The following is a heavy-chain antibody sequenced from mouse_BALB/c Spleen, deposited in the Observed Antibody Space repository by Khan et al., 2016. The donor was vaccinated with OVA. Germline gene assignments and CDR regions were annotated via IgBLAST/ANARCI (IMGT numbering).Heavy chain of an antibody. CDR1: GYTFSSYW. CDR2: INPTSGYT. CDR3: ARERIDY. J-gene: IGHJ2*01. V-gene: IGHV1-7*01. Sequence: QVQLKESGAEQVKPGASVKMSCKTSGYTFSSYWMHWVKQRPGQGLEWIGYINPTSGYTEYNEKFKDKATLSADKSSSTAYMQLTSLTSEDSAVYYCARERIDYWGQGTTLTVSS.